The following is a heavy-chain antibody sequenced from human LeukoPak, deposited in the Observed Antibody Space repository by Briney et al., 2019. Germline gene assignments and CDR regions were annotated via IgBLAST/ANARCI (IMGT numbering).Heavy chain of an antibody. CDR1: GGSISSYY. CDR2: IYYSGST. V-gene: IGHV4-59*08. D-gene: IGHD1-26*01. Sequence: SETLSLTCTVSGGSISSYYWSWLRQLPGKGLEWLGFIYYSGSTHYKSSLKSRVTISVDTSKNQFSLRLTSVTAADTAVYYCARYSGSSPHYFDYWGQGTLVTVSS. CDR3: ARYSGSSPHYFDY. J-gene: IGHJ4*02.